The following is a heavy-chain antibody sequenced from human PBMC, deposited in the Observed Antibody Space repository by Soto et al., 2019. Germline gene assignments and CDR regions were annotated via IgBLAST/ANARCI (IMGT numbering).Heavy chain of an antibody. CDR1: GGTFRTYA. CDR2: IIPIFGKV. CDR3: AKGAVAGTPTSYYYYGMDV. J-gene: IGHJ6*02. Sequence: QVQLLQSGAEVKKPGSSVRVSCEASGGTFRTYAIIWVRQAPGQGLEWMGEIIPIFGKVNYAQKFQGRVTITADESTTTVYMDLRSLTSEDTAVYYCAKGAVAGTPTSYYYYGMDVWCQGTTVTVS. V-gene: IGHV1-69*12. D-gene: IGHD6-19*01.